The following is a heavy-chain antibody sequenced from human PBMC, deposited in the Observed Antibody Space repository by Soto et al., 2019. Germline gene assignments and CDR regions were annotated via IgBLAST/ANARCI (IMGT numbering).Heavy chain of an antibody. CDR1: GLTFSSSW. D-gene: IGHD5-12*01. V-gene: IGHV3-74*01. CDR3: VRGYTCYGNFDY. Sequence: PGGCLRLSCEAAGLTFSSSWMHWVRQAPGKGLVWVSRISIGGSETYYADSVKGRFTISRDNARNTLYLQMDSLRAEDTAVYFCVRGYTCYGNFDYWGQGTLVTVSS. CDR2: ISIGGSET. J-gene: IGHJ4*02.